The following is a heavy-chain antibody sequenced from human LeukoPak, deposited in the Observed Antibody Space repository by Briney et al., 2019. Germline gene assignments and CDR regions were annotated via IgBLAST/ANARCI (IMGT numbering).Heavy chain of an antibody. CDR1: GGSFSGYY. Sequence: PSETLSLTCAVYGGSFSGYYWSWIRQPPGKGLEWIGEINHSGSTNYNPSLKSRVTISVDTSKNQFSLKLSSVTAADTAVYYCARLGPAAINYYYYYMDVWGKGTTVTVSS. V-gene: IGHV4-34*01. CDR2: INHSGST. D-gene: IGHD2-2*01. J-gene: IGHJ6*03. CDR3: ARLGPAAINYYYYYMDV.